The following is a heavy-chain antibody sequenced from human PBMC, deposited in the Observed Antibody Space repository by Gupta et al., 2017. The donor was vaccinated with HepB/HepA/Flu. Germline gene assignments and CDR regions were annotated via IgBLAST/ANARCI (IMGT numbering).Heavy chain of an antibody. Sequence: QVQLVQSGAEVKTPGASVKVSCKASGYTFTNFGVTWVRQAPGQGLEWMGWINAYNGDTNYGRDLQGRVTMTTDTSTSTAYMELRNLTSDDTAVYYCARYFRNFPNWFDPWGQGALVTVSS. V-gene: IGHV1-18*01. CDR1: GYTFTNFG. CDR3: ARYFRNFPNWFDP. J-gene: IGHJ5*02. D-gene: IGHD2/OR15-2a*01. CDR2: INAYNGDT.